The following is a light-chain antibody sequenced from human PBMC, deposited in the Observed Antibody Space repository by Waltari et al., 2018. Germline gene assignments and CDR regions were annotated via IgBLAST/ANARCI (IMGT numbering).Light chain of an antibody. CDR1: QSVSSIY. CDR2: GAS. CDR3: QQYGSSPPYT. J-gene: IGKJ2*01. V-gene: IGKV3-20*01. Sequence: EIVLTQSPGTLSLSPGERATLSCRASQSVSSIYLAWYQQKPGQAPRLLLYGASSGATGIPDRFSCSGSGTDFTLTISRLGPEDFAVYYCQQYGSSPPYTFGQGTKLEIK.